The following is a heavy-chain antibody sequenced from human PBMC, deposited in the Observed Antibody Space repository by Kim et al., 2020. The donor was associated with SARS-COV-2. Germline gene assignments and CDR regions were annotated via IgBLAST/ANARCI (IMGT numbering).Heavy chain of an antibody. CDR2: IYYSGST. CDR3: AREPIPDYYGSGSPGY. Sequence: SETLSLTCTVSGGSVSSGSYYWSWIRQPPGKGLEWIGYIYYSGSTNYNPSLKSRVTISVDTSKNQFSLKLSSVTAADTAVYYCAREPIPDYYGSGSPGYWGQGTLVTVSS. V-gene: IGHV4-61*01. CDR1: GGSVSSGSYY. J-gene: IGHJ4*02. D-gene: IGHD3-10*01.